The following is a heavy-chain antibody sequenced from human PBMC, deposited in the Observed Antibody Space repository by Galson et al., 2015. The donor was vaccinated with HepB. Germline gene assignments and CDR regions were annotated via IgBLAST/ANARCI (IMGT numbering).Heavy chain of an antibody. D-gene: IGHD3-22*01. CDR3: ARHAGGSSGYYYYYYYGMDV. V-gene: IGHV5-51*01. CDR1: GYSFTSYW. CDR2: IYPGDSDT. J-gene: IGHJ6*02. Sequence: QSGAEVKKPGESLKIPCKGSGYSFTSYWIGWVRQMPGKGLEWMGIIYPGDSDTRYSPSFQGQVTISADKSISTAYLQWSSLKASDTAMYYCARHAGGSSGYYYYYYYGMDVWGQGTTVTVSS.